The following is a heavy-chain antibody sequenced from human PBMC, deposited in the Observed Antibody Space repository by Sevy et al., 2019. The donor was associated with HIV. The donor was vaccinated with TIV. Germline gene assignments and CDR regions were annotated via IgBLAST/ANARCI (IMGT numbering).Heavy chain of an antibody. CDR3: ARALKPPIAAAGTLRY. D-gene: IGHD6-13*01. CDR2: FDPQDVKT. Sequence: ASVKVSCKVSGYTLTKLSIDWVRQAPGKALEWMGEFDPQDVKTISSQRFQGRLTMTVDTSTDTAYMELSSLRSEDTAVYYCARALKPPIAAAGTLRYWGQGTLVTVSS. V-gene: IGHV1-24*01. CDR1: GYTLTKLS. J-gene: IGHJ4*02.